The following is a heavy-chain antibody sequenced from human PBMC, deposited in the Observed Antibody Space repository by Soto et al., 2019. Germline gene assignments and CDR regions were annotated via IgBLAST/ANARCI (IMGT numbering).Heavy chain of an antibody. J-gene: IGHJ4*02. Sequence: QVQLVESGGGVVQPGRSLRLSCAASGFSFSSYGMHWVRQAPGKGLEWVAMISYDGTDEYYADSVKGRFTISRDNSKNAVYLQMNSLRSEETAVYYCAKLESDWNDDFDYWGQGTLVTVSS. V-gene: IGHV3-30*18. CDR1: GFSFSSYG. CDR3: AKLESDWNDDFDY. D-gene: IGHD1-1*01. CDR2: ISYDGTDE.